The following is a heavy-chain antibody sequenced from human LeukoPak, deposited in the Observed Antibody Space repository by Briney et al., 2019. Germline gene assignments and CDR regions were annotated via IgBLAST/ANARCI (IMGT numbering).Heavy chain of an antibody. Sequence: PSETLSLTCAVSGDSITGYSWTRIRQPPGRGLEWIGYIYYRGNSNYNPSLKSRVTISVDTSKNQFSLKLSSVTAADTAVYYCARVDAWGAFDIWGQGIMVTVSS. D-gene: IGHD7-27*01. V-gene: IGHV4-59*01. CDR2: IYYRGNS. CDR3: ARVDAWGAFDI. J-gene: IGHJ3*02. CDR1: GDSITGYS.